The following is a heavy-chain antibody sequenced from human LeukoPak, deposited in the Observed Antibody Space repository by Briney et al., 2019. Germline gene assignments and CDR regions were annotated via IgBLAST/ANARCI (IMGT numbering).Heavy chain of an antibody. J-gene: IGHJ6*04. Sequence: ASVKVSCKISGYTFSMYAIHCVREAPGQRLEWMGWINGGNGDTKYTQRLQGRVTFTRDTAATTAHMDLSSLRSDDAAVYYCVRAPGPMVRGLKFYYYGMDVWGKGTTVTVSS. CDR2: INGGNGDT. V-gene: IGHV1-3*01. CDR3: VRAPGPMVRGLKFYYYGMDV. CDR1: GYTFSMYA. D-gene: IGHD3-10*01.